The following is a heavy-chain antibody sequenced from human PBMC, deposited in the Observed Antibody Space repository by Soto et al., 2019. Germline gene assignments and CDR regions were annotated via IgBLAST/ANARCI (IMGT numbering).Heavy chain of an antibody. V-gene: IGHV4-31*03. CDR2: IYDDGTT. J-gene: IGHJ4*02. CDR3: ARVDYGDENYFDF. D-gene: IGHD4-17*01. Sequence: SETLSLTCTVSGGSIGSGAFYWSWLRQLPGKGLEWIGYIYDDGTTYYNPSLKSRLTISVDTSKIHFSLKLTSATAADTAMYFCARVDYGDENYFDFWGPGTLVTVSS. CDR1: GGSIGSGAFY.